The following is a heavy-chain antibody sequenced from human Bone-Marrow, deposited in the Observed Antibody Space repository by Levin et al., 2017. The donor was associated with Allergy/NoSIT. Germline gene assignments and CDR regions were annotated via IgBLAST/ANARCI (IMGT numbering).Heavy chain of an antibody. Sequence: SLKISCAASGFTFDDFVLHWVRQVPGRGLEWVSGIYWNGDTLVYADSVTGRFTISRDNAKNSLYLQMNSLRPEDTALYYCEREYSSSSSGRSLDFWGQGTLVTVSS. CDR3: EREYSSSSSGRSLDF. V-gene: IGHV3-9*01. D-gene: IGHD6-6*01. CDR2: IYWNGDTL. J-gene: IGHJ4*02. CDR1: GFTFDDFV.